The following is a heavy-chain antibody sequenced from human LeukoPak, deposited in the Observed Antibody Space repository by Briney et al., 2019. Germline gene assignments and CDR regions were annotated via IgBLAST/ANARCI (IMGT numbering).Heavy chain of an antibody. CDR1: GYTFTSYY. D-gene: IGHD2-2*01. CDR2: INPSGGGT. Sequence: ASVKVSCKASGYTFTSYYMHWVRQAPGQGLEWMGIINPSGGGTSYAQKFQGRVTMTRDTSTSTVYMELSSLRSEDTAVYYCARGAARPYIVVVPAAEDYWGQGTLVTVSS. CDR3: ARGAARPYIVVVPAAEDY. V-gene: IGHV1-46*03. J-gene: IGHJ4*02.